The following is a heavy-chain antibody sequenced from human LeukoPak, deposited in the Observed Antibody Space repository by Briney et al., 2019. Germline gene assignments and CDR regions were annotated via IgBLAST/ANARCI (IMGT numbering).Heavy chain of an antibody. J-gene: IGHJ4*02. CDR2: INHSGST. CDR3: ARAEQQQYYFDY. V-gene: IGHV4-34*01. Sequence: SETLSLTCAVYGGSFSGYYWSWIRQPPGKGLEWIGEINHSGSTNYNPSLKSRVTISVDTSKNQFSLKLSSVTAADTAVYYCARAEQQQYYFDYWGQGTLVTVSS. D-gene: IGHD6-13*01. CDR1: GGSFSGYY.